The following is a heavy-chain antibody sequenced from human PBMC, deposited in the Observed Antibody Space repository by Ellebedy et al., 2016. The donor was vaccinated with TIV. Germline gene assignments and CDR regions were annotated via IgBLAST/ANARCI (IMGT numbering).Heavy chain of an antibody. CDR2: INHSGST. V-gene: IGHV4-34*01. Sequence: SETLSLXXAVYGGSFSGYYWSWIRQPPGKGLEWIGEINHSGSTNYNPSLKSRVTISVDTSKNQFSLKLSSVTAADTAVYYCARFRTYYYDSSGYYSYWYFDLWGRGTLVTVSS. CDR3: ARFRTYYYDSSGYYSYWYFDL. D-gene: IGHD3-22*01. CDR1: GGSFSGYY. J-gene: IGHJ2*01.